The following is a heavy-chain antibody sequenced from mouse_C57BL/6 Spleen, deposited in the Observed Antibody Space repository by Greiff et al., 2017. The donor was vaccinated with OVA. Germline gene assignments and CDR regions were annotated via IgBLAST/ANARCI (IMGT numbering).Heavy chain of an antibody. CDR3: ARGKITNAY. CDR1: GYTFTSYW. CDR2: IDPSDSYT. J-gene: IGHJ3*01. D-gene: IGHD1-1*01. Sequence: QVQLQQPGAELVKPGASVKLSCKASGYTFTSYWMQWVKQRPGQGLEWIGEIDPSDSYTNYNQKFKGKATLTVDTSSSTAYMQLSSLTSEDSAVYYCARGKITNAYWGQGTLVTVSA. V-gene: IGHV1-50*01.